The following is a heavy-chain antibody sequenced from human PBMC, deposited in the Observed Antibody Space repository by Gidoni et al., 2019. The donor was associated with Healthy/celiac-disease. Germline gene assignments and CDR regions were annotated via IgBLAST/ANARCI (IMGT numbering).Heavy chain of an antibody. CDR1: GGSISSSSYY. Sequence: QLQLQESGPGLVKPSETLSLTCTVSGGSISSSSYYWGWIRQPPGKGLEWIGSIYYSGSTYYTPSLKSRVTISVDTSKNQFSLKLSSVTAADTAVYYCASLPGESSWNKGRNDYWGQGTLVTVSS. J-gene: IGHJ4*02. V-gene: IGHV4-39*01. CDR3: ASLPGESSWNKGRNDY. CDR2: IYYSGST. D-gene: IGHD6-13*01.